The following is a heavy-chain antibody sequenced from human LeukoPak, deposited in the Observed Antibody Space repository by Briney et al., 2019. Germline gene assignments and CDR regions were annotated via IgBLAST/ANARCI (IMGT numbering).Heavy chain of an antibody. CDR3: ARDTLRITIFGVGGNAFHM. V-gene: IGHV1-46*01. Sequence: ASVKVSCKASGYTFTRYYIHWVRQAPGQGLEWMGIINPTGDDTRYEQRFQGRVTMTRDTSTSTVYMELSSLRSEDTAVYYCARDTLRITIFGVGGNAFHMWGQETMLSVSS. CDR2: INPTGDDT. D-gene: IGHD3-3*01. J-gene: IGHJ3*02. CDR1: GYTFTRYY.